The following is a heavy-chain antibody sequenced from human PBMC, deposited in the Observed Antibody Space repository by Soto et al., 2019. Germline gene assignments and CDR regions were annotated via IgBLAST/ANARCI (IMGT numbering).Heavy chain of an antibody. J-gene: IGHJ4*02. V-gene: IGHV4-59*08. CDR2: MYYSGSI. CDR3: ARHPGIAAAGYFDY. CDR1: GGSISSYY. D-gene: IGHD6-13*01. Sequence: PSETLSLTCTVSGGSISSYYWSWIRQPPGKGLEWIGYMYYSGSISNNPSLKSRVTISADTSKNQVSLKLSSVTAADTAVYYCARHPGIAAAGYFDYWGQGTLVTVS.